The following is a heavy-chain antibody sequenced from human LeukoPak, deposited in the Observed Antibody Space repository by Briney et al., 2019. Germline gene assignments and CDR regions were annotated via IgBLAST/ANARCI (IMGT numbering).Heavy chain of an antibody. Sequence: SETLSLTCAVYGVSFSGYYWSWIRQPPGKGLEWIGEINHSGSTNYNPSLKSRVTISVDTSKNQFSLKLSSVTAADTAVYYCARGRITMIHWGQGTLVTVSS. CDR2: INHSGST. V-gene: IGHV4-34*01. CDR3: ARGRITMIH. D-gene: IGHD3-22*01. CDR1: GVSFSGYY. J-gene: IGHJ4*02.